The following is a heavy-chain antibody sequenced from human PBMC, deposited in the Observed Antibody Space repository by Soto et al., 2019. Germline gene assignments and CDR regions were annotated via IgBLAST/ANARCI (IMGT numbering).Heavy chain of an antibody. CDR1: GFIFSNYA. CDR3: AKLPDNIVGLYLAHDTFAF. J-gene: IGHJ3*01. D-gene: IGHD2-2*01. CDR2: ISHDGRKK. Sequence: QVQLVESGGGVVQPGKAVRLSCAASGFIFSNYAMHWVRQAPGKGLEWVADISHDGRKKDHADYVGGRFTSSRDNSKNTLYLQIDSLSAEDTALYYCAKLPDNIVGLYLAHDTFAFWGQGTTVTVSS. V-gene: IGHV3-30*18.